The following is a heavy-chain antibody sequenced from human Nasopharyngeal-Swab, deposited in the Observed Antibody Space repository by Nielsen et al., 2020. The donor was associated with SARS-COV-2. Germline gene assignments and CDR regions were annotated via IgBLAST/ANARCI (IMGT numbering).Heavy chain of an antibody. J-gene: IGHJ5*02. CDR1: GFTFSSYS. Sequence: GGSLRLSCAASGFTFSSYSMNWVRQAPGKGLEWVSSISSSSSYIYYADSVKGRFTISRDNAKNSLYLQMNSLRAEDTAVCYCARDPIGYSSSSWWFDPWGQGTLVTVSS. CDR3: ARDPIGYSSSSWWFDP. CDR2: ISSSSSYI. D-gene: IGHD6-13*01. V-gene: IGHV3-21*01.